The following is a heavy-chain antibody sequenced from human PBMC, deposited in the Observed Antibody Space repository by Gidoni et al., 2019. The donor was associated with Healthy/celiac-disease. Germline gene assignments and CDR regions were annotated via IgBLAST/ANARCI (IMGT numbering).Heavy chain of an antibody. CDR3: ARGLTVYP. CDR1: AGSISSSSYY. Sequence: QLQLQESGPGLVKPSETLSLNCTVSAGSISSSSYYWGLIRQPPGRGLECIGSIYDSVSTSYNPSRKSRVTISVDTSKSQFSLKLSSVTGADTAVYYCARGLTVYPWGQGTLVTVSS. CDR2: IYDSVST. V-gene: IGHV4-39*07. J-gene: IGHJ5*02. D-gene: IGHD4-17*01.